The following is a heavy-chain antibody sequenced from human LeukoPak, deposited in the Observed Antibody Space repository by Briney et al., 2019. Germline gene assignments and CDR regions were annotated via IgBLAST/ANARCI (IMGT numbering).Heavy chain of an antibody. J-gene: IGHJ6*03. D-gene: IGHD3-3*01. Sequence: SETLSLNCAVSGGSISSYYWTWIRQPAGKGLEWIGRAYSSENTNFNPSLKSRLTMSVDTSKNQLSLTLTSVTAADTAVYYCAREVDGSGRFLDVGGKGTRVIVS. V-gene: IGHV4-4*07. CDR3: AREVDGSGRFLDV. CDR1: GGSISSYY. CDR2: AYSSENT.